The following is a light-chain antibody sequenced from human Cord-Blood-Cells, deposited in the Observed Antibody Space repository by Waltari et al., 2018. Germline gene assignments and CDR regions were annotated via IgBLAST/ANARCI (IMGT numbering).Light chain of an antibody. CDR2: LGS. CDR3: MQALQTPLT. V-gene: IGKV2-28*01. CDR1: QSLLHSNGYNY. J-gene: IGKJ3*01. Sequence: DIVMTQSPLSLPVTPGEPASISCRSSQSLLHSNGYNYLDWYLQKPGQSPQLLIYLGSNRASRVPDRFSGSGSGTDFTLKISRVEAEDVGVYYCMQALQTPLTFGPGTKVDIK.